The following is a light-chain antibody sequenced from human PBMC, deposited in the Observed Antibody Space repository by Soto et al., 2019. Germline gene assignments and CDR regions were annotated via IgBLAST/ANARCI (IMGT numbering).Light chain of an antibody. CDR1: QSVSNNY. CDR2: GAS. J-gene: IGKJ1*01. V-gene: IGKV3-20*01. Sequence: EIVLTQSPGTLSLSPGERATLSCRASQSVSNNYLAWYQQTPGQAPRLLIYGASNRATGIPDRFSGSGSGTDFTLTISRLEPEDFAVYYCQQYGTSSSWTFGQGTKVDI. CDR3: QQYGTSSSWT.